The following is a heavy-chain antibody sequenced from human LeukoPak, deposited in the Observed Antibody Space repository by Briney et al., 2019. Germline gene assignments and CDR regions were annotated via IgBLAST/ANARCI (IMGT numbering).Heavy chain of an antibody. J-gene: IGHJ3*02. Sequence: GGSLRLSCAASGFTVSSNYMSWVRQAPGKGLEWVSVIYSGGSTYYADSVKGRFTISRDNSKNTLHLQMNSLRAEDTAVYYCARDQHLYSSSWDAFDIWGQGTMVTVSS. D-gene: IGHD6-13*01. CDR2: IYSGGST. V-gene: IGHV3-53*01. CDR3: ARDQHLYSSSWDAFDI. CDR1: GFTVSSNY.